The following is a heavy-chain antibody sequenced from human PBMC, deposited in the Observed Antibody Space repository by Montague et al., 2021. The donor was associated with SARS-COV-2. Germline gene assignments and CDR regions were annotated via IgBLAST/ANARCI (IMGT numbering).Heavy chain of an antibody. D-gene: IGHD4-11*01. CDR3: ARLCGDESNCRLCFDY. CDR2: ISGRGSST. V-gene: IGHV3-11*03. J-gene: IGHJ4*02. Sequence: SLRLSCAASGFTFCDYYMSWIRQAPGKGLEWVAYISGRGSSTDYADSVKGRFTISRDNAGNSLYLEMNSLRAEDTAVYYCARLCGDESNCRLCFDYWGQGTLVTVSS. CDR1: GFTFCDYY.